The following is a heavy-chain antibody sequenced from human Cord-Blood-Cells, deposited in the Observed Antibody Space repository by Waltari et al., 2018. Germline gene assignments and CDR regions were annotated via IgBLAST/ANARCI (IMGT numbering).Heavy chain of an antibody. Sequence: QVQLVESGGGVVQPGRSLRLSCAASGFTFSSYAMHWVRQAPGKGLEWGAGMSYDGSNKYYADAVKGRFTISRDNSNNTLYLQMNSLRAEDTAVYYCAKVGGYSSSWYAFDIWGQGTMVTVSS. CDR3: AKVGGYSSSWYAFDI. D-gene: IGHD6-13*01. J-gene: IGHJ3*02. CDR1: GFTFSSYA. CDR2: MSYDGSNK. V-gene: IGHV3-30-3*01.